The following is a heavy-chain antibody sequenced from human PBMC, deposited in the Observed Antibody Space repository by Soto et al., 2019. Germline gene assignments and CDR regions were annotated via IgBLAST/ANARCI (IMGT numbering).Heavy chain of an antibody. J-gene: IGHJ6*02. CDR2: INTGNGNT. CDR1: GGTFSNYV. CDR3: ARGEQLYHYYYGMDV. V-gene: IGHV1-3*04. Sequence: GASVKVSCKASGGTFSNYVVNWVRQAPGQGLEWMGRINTGNGNTRYSPKFQGRVNITRDTSASTAYMELSSLKSEDTAVYYCARGEQLYHYYYGMDVWGQGSTVTVSS.